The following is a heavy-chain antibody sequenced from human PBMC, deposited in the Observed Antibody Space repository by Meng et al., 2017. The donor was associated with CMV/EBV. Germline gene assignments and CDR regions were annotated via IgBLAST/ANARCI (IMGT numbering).Heavy chain of an antibody. CDR1: GFTFSDYW. V-gene: IGHV3-74*01. D-gene: IGHD3-3*01. CDR2: INSDGSTT. J-gene: IGHJ4*02. Sequence: SCAASGFTFSDYWMHWVRQAPGKGLVWVSRINSDGSTTSYADSVKGRFTISRDNAKNTVYLQMNNLRAEDTAVYYCARDPFGVTIGYWGQGTLVTVSS. CDR3: ARDPFGVTIGY.